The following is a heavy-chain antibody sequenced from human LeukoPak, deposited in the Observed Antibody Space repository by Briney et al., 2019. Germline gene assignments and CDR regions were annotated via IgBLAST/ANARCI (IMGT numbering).Heavy chain of an antibody. D-gene: IGHD1-26*01. CDR3: TRWRGSYYS. CDR2: ISSNGRGN. CDR1: GFSLSTDA. V-gene: IGHV3-64*01. Sequence: GGSLRLSCAASGFSLSTDAMHWVRQAPGKGLEWVSAISSNGRGNYSANSMEGRFTISRDNSKTMVYLQMASLRGEDTAVYYCTRWRGSYYSWGQGTLVTASS. J-gene: IGHJ5*02.